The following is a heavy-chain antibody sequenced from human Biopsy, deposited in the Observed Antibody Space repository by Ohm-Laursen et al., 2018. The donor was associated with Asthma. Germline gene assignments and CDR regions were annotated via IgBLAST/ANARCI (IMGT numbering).Heavy chain of an antibody. CDR1: GGSMSSSSYS. J-gene: IGHJ4*02. V-gene: IGHV4-39*01. CDR2: ISYTGNT. Sequence: SDTLSLTCTVSGGSMSSSSYSWGWIRQPPGKGLEWIGSISYTGNTDIPSLRSRVTLSVDTSKNNFSLKRTSVTAADTAVFYCARHWNWGSFFDYWGQGMLVTVSS. CDR3: ARHWNWGSFFDY. D-gene: IGHD7-27*01.